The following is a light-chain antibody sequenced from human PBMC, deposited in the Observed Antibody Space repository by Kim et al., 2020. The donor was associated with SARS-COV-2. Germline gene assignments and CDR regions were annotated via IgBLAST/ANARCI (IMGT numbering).Light chain of an antibody. J-gene: IGLJ2*01. CDR3: NSRDTNNNVI. V-gene: IGLV3-19*01. CDR1: SVRSYY. CDR2: GKN. Sequence: VALGQTVRITCQGDSVRSYYATWYQQKPGEAPIVVIYGKNNRPTGIPDRFAGSSSGNTASLTITATQAGDEADYYCNSRDTNNNVIFGGGTQLTVL.